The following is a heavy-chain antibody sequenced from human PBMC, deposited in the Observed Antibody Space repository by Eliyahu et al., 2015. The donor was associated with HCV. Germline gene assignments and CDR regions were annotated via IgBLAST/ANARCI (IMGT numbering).Heavy chain of an antibody. J-gene: IGHJ4*02. CDR1: SSIFTKYG. CDR2: IWNDGTKT. V-gene: IGHV3-33*01. CDR3: AIFDPLVDS. D-gene: IGHD2-21*01. Sequence: QVNLVESGGGLVQPGRSLRLSCAASSSIFTKYGVHWVRQAPGKGLEWLSLIWNDGTKTYYADSVRGRFTVSRDNSRNILYLDMNSLRPDDTALYYCAIFDPLVDSWGQGTLVTVSS.